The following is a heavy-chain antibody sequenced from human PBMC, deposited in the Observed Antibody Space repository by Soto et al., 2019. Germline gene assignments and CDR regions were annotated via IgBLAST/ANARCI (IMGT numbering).Heavy chain of an antibody. Sequence: PGGSLRLSCAASGFTFSNYGMHWVRQAPGKGLEWVAAISYDGSNEYYADSVKGRFTISRDNSKNTLYLQMNSLRSEDTALYYCAKVIFGLPTPDPYYCDAMDFWGQGTTVPVSS. CDR2: ISYDGSNE. CDR1: GFTFSNYG. V-gene: IGHV3-30*18. J-gene: IGHJ6*02. D-gene: IGHD3-3*01. CDR3: AKVIFGLPTPDPYYCDAMDF.